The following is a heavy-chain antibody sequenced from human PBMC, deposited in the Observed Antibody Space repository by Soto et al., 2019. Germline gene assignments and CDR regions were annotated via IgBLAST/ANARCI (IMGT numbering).Heavy chain of an antibody. V-gene: IGHV3-23*01. Sequence: GGSLRLSCAASGFTFNSDVMSWVHQAPGKALEWVSAISGSGGGTYYADSVKGRFTISRDNSKNTLFLQMNSLRAEDTAVYYCAKDPRSFDWSIISPTFDYWGQGTPVTVS. D-gene: IGHD3-9*01. CDR3: AKDPRSFDWSIISPTFDY. J-gene: IGHJ4*02. CDR1: GFTFNSDV. CDR2: ISGSGGGT.